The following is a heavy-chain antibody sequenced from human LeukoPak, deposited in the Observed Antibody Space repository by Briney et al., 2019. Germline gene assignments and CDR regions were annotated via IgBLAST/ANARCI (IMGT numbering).Heavy chain of an antibody. D-gene: IGHD2-15*01. CDR3: AKTGLIVVVVGVLDY. CDR2: ISSSSSTI. V-gene: IGHV3-48*04. CDR1: GFTFSSYS. Sequence: GGSLRLSCAASGFTFSSYSMNWVRQAPGKGLEWVSYISSSSSTIYYADSVKGRFTISRDNAKNTLYLQMNSLRAEDTAVYYCAKTGLIVVVVGVLDYWGQGTLVTVSS. J-gene: IGHJ4*02.